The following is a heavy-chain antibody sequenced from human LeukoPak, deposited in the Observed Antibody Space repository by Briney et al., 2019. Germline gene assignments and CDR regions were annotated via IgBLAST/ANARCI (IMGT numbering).Heavy chain of an antibody. CDR3: AKWGDYDILTGYYDPDY. J-gene: IGHJ4*02. CDR1: GFTVTNDA. V-gene: IGHV3-23*01. CDR2: ISGRDDST. Sequence: GGSLRLSCAASGFTVTNDAIYWVRQAPGKGLEWVSAISGRDDSTYYADSVKGRFTISRDTSKNTLFLQMNSLRAEDTAVYYCAKWGDYDILTGYYDPDYWGQGTLVTVSS. D-gene: IGHD3-9*01.